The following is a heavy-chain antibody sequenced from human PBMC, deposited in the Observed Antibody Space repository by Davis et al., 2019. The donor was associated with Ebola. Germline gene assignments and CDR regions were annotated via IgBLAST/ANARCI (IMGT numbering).Heavy chain of an antibody. Sequence: ASVKVSCKASGYTFNSYEMYWVRQAPEQGLEWMGIISPSGASTTYAQKFQGRVTMTRDNSARTAYMEMSSLRTEDTAVYYCARARATHSSGWDWGQGTLVIVSS. CDR2: ISPSGAST. D-gene: IGHD6-25*01. CDR1: GYTFNSYE. V-gene: IGHV1-46*02. J-gene: IGHJ4*02. CDR3: ARARATHSSGWD.